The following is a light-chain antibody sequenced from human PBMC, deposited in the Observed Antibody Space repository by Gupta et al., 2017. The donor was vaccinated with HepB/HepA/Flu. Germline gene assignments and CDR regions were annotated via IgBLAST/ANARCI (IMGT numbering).Light chain of an antibody. V-gene: IGLV2-11*01. CDR2: SLN. J-gene: IGLJ1*01. Sequence: QSALTQPPSVSGSPGQSVTISCTGTSSDVGDYDYVSWYQQHPDKAPKVVIFSLNKRPSGVPDRFSASKSGNTASLTISGHQTEDEADYYCCSYAGSYTFVFGTGTKVTVL. CDR3: CSYAGSYTFV. CDR1: SSDVGDYDY.